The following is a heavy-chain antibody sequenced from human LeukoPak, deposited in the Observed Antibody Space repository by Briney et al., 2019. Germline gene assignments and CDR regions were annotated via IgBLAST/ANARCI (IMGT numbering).Heavy chain of an antibody. J-gene: IGHJ4*02. D-gene: IGHD1-14*01. V-gene: IGHV3-7*03. Sequence: PGGSLRLSCAASGFTFSNYWMSWVRQAPGKGLEWVANIKQDGSEKYYVGSVRGRFTISRDNADNSLYLQMNSLRAEDTAVYYCGRLRTFDYWGQGTLVTVSS. CDR1: GFTFSNYW. CDR3: GRLRTFDY. CDR2: IKQDGSEK.